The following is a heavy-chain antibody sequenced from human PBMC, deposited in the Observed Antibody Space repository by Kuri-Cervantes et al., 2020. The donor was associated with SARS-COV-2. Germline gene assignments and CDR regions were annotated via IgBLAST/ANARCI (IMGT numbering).Heavy chain of an antibody. CDR2: ISGGST. CDR1: GFTFDDYA. Sequence: GESLKISCAASGFTFDDYAMHWVRQAPGKGLEWVSSISGGSTYYADSRKGRFTISRDNSKNTLYLQMNSLRAEDTAVYYCARGSIFSDTGGWYFDYWGQGTLVTVSS. J-gene: IGHJ4*02. D-gene: IGHD3-10*01. V-gene: IGHV3-38-3*01. CDR3: ARGSIFSDTGGWYFDY.